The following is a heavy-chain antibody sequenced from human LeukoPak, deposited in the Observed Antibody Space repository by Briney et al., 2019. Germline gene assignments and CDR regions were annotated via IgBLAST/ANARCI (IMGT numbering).Heavy chain of an antibody. D-gene: IGHD2-2*01. V-gene: IGHV4-38-2*02. CDR1: GYSNTSAYY. Sequence: SETLSLTCTVSGYSNTSAYYWGWIRQPPGKGLEWIGSFFLKGSTYYNPSLKSRVTISVDTSKNQFSLTLSSVTAADTAVYYCARVARCTSCFDVDYWGQGTLVTVSS. CDR3: ARVARCTSCFDVDY. CDR2: FFLKGST. J-gene: IGHJ4*02.